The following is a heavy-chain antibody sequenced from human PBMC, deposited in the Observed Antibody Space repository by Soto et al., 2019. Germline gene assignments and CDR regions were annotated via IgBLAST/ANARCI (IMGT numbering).Heavy chain of an antibody. CDR3: ARIGYSSSSFDY. D-gene: IGHD6-6*01. J-gene: IGHJ4*02. V-gene: IGHV3-7*05. CDR2: IKQDGSEI. CDR1: GFPFTVYW. Sequence: EVQLVESGGALVQRGGSLRLSCAASGFPFTVYWVSWVRQSPGKGLEWVANIKQDGSEIDFVGSLKGRFTISRDNAKNSVYLQMNSLRAEDTAVYYCARIGYSSSSFDYWGQGTLVTVSS.